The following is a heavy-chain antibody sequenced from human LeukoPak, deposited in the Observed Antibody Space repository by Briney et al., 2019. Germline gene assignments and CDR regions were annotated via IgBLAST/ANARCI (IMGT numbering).Heavy chain of an antibody. CDR3: AKDPNGDYIGTFDI. Sequence: GGSLRLSCAASGFTFSSYAMSWVRQAPGKGLEWVSAISGSGGSTQYAASVQGRFTISRDNSKHTSYLQVNSLRAEDTGVYYCAKDPNGDYIGTFDIWGQGTMVTVSS. V-gene: IGHV3-23*01. J-gene: IGHJ3*02. CDR2: ISGSGGST. CDR1: GFTFSSYA. D-gene: IGHD4-17*01.